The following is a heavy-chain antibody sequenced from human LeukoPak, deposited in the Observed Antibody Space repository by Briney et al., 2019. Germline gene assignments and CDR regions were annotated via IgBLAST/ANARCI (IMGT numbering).Heavy chain of an antibody. V-gene: IGHV3-7*01. Sequence: GGSLRLSCTASGFTFSSYWMSWVRQAPGKGLEWVANIRQDGGLKHYVDSVKGRFTISRDNAENSLYLQVNSLRAEDTAVYYCAREIVGAIKSYFDYWGQGTLVTASS. D-gene: IGHD1-26*01. J-gene: IGHJ4*02. CDR3: AREIVGAIKSYFDY. CDR2: IRQDGGLK. CDR1: GFTFSSYW.